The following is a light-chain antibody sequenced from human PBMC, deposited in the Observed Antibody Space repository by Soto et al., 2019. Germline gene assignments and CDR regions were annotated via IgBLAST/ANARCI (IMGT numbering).Light chain of an antibody. CDR3: QQYGSSPLT. J-gene: IGKJ4*01. V-gene: IGKV3-20*01. CDR2: GAS. CDR1: QSVGRNF. Sequence: EIVLTQSPGTLSLSPGESTTLSCRASQSVGRNFLAWYQQKPGRAPRLLIHGASYRATGVPDRFSGSGSETDFTLTISRLEPEDFAVYFCQQYGSSPLTFGGGTKVEIK.